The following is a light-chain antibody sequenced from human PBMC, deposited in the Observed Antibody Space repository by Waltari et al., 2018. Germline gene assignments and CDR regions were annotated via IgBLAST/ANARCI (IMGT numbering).Light chain of an antibody. CDR2: GVT. CDR3: CSYAGSSTSSVV. J-gene: IGLJ1*01. Sequence: QSALTQPAAVSGSPGQSTTISCTGSNRAVGGSSPVSWYHQHPGKASKLLIYGVTKRPSGVSHRFSGSKSGNTASLTISGLQTEDEADYYCCSYAGSSTSSVVFGTGTKVIVL. V-gene: IGLV2-23*02. CDR1: NRAVGGSSP.